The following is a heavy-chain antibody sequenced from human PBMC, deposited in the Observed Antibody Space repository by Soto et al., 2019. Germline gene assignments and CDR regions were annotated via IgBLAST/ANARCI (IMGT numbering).Heavy chain of an antibody. CDR2: IDSSGEK. D-gene: IGHD6-13*01. CDR3: ARRQLAVAVSPWFDP. Sequence: QVTLKESGPVLVKPTETLTLRCTVSGLSITDSEMGVSWIRQPPGQPLEWLAHIDSSGEKSYRTFLKSKLTISKDTSKIQIALTMTNMDPADTATYYCARRQLAVAVSPWFDPWGQGIPVTVSS. CDR1: GLSITDSEMG. V-gene: IGHV2-26*01. J-gene: IGHJ5*02.